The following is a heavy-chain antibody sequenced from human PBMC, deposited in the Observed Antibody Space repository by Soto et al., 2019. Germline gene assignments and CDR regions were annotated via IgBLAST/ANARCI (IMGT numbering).Heavy chain of an antibody. Sequence: ESGGGVVQPGRSLRLSCAASGFTFSSYGMHWVRQAPGKGLEWVAVIWYDGSNKYYADSVKGRFTISRDNSKNTLYLQMNSLRAEDTAVYYCARGGNYDILTGYYSRDAFDIWGQGTMVTVSS. V-gene: IGHV3-33*01. CDR1: GFTFSSYG. J-gene: IGHJ3*02. CDR3: ARGGNYDILTGYYSRDAFDI. D-gene: IGHD3-9*01. CDR2: IWYDGSNK.